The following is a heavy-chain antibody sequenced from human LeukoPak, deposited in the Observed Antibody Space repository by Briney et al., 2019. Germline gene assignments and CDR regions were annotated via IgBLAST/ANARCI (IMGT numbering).Heavy chain of an antibody. CDR1: RFTFSSYA. Sequence: PGGSLRLSCAASRFTFSSYAMNWVRQAPGKGLEWVSAITGSGGNTYYADSVKGRFTISRDNSKNTLYLQMNSLRAEDTAVYYCANREYSGSYWGIDYWGQGTLVTVSS. V-gene: IGHV3-23*01. CDR2: ITGSGGNT. J-gene: IGHJ4*02. CDR3: ANREYSGSYWGIDY. D-gene: IGHD1-26*01.